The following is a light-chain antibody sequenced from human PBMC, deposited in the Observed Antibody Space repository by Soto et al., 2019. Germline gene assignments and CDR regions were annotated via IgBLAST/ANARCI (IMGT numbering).Light chain of an antibody. CDR1: QSVSSN. Sequence: EIVMTQSPATLSVSPGERATLSCRASQSVSSNLAWYQQKPGQGPRLLIYGASTRATGISARFSGSGSGTEFTLTFISLQSEDFAAYYCQQYNNWPPTFGQGTKVEIK. CDR2: GAS. V-gene: IGKV3-15*01. CDR3: QQYNNWPPT. J-gene: IGKJ1*01.